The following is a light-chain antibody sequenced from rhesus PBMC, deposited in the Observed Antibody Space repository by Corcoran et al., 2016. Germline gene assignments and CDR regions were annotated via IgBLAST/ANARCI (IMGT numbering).Light chain of an antibody. V-gene: IGKV1-74*01. CDR3: QHGYGTPYS. CDR1: ENVNNY. CDR2: KAS. Sequence: DIQMTQSPSSLSASVGDRVTITCRASENVNNYLNWYQQKQGKAPKPLLYKASTLQSGVPSRFSGSGSGTDYTFTISSLQPEDVATYYCQHGYGTPYSFGQGTKVEIK. J-gene: IGKJ2*01.